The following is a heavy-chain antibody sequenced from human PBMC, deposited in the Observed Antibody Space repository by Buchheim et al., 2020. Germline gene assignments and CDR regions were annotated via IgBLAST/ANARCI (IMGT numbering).Heavy chain of an antibody. CDR2: ITSSSSTI. CDR1: GFTFSSYS. J-gene: IGHJ6*02. CDR3: ASGWGLDV. D-gene: IGHD3-10*01. V-gene: IGHV3-48*01. Sequence: EVQLVGSGGALVQPGGSLRLSCAASGFTFSSYSMSWVRQAPGKGLEWVSYITSSSSTIYHADSVKGRFTISRDNAKNLLYLQMNSLRGEDTAVYYCASGWGLDVWGQGTT.